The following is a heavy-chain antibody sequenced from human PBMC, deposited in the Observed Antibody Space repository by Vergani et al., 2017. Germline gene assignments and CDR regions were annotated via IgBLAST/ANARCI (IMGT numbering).Heavy chain of an antibody. Sequence: EVQLLESGGGLVQPGGSLRLSCAASGFTFSSYAMSWVRQAPGKGLEWVSAISGSGGSTYYADSVKGRFTISRDNSKNTLYLQKNSLRAEDTAVYYCAKESYDSSGYYPAGFSYYYYGMDVWGQGTTVTVSS. D-gene: IGHD3-22*01. CDR1: GFTFSSYA. J-gene: IGHJ6*02. CDR2: ISGSGGST. V-gene: IGHV3-23*01. CDR3: AKESYDSSGYYPAGFSYYYYGMDV.